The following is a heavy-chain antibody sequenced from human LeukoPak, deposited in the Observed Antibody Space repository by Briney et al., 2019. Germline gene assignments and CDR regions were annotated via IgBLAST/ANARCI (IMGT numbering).Heavy chain of an antibody. J-gene: IGHJ4*02. D-gene: IGHD6-13*01. CDR1: GFTFDDYA. V-gene: IGHV3-66*01. CDR2: IYCGGSS. Sequence: GGSLRPSCAASGFTFDDYAMHWVRQAPGKGLEWVSTIYCGGSSFYADSVKGRFTISRDNSKNTLYLQMDSLRAEDTAVYYCASDLSTWFDWGQGTQVTVAS. CDR3: ASDLSTWFD.